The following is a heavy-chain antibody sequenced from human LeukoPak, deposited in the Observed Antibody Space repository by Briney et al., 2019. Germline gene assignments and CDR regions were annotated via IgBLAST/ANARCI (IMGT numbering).Heavy chain of an antibody. CDR3: AGQWELLPH. D-gene: IGHD1-26*01. CDR2: IIPIFGAA. V-gene: IGHV1-69*05. CDR1: GGTFSSYA. J-gene: IGHJ4*02. Sequence: GASVKVSCKASGGTFSSYAISWVRQAPGQGLEWMGGIIPIFGAANYAQEFQGRVTITTDESTSTAYMELSSLRSEDTAVYYCAGQWELLPHWGQGTLVTVSS.